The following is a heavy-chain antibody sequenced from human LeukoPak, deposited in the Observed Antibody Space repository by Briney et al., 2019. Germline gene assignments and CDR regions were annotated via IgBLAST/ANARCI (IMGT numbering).Heavy chain of an antibody. CDR3: AKGFSLSEYYDSSGSDY. J-gene: IGHJ4*02. CDR1: GYTFTGYY. V-gene: IGHV1-2*02. CDR2: INPNSGGT. Sequence: GASVKVSCKASGYTFTGYYMHWVRQAPGQGLEWMGWINPNSGGTNYAQKFQGRVTMTRDTSITTAYMELSRLRSDDTAIYYCAKGFSLSEYYDSSGSDYWGQGTLITVSS. D-gene: IGHD3-22*01.